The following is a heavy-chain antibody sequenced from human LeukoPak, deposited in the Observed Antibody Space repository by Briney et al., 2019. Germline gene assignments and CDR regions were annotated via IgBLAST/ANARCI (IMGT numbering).Heavy chain of an antibody. Sequence: PGGSLRLSCVASGFAFRTHGMHWVRRAQGKGLEWVAVTWYDGSTKYYADSVKGRFTIYRDNSKHNLSLEINRLTADDTAVYYCARWGSYKVMEVWRQGTTVSVSS. V-gene: IGHV3-33*01. D-gene: IGHD1-26*01. CDR1: GFAFRTHG. J-gene: IGHJ6*02. CDR3: ARWGSYKVMEV. CDR2: TWYDGSTK.